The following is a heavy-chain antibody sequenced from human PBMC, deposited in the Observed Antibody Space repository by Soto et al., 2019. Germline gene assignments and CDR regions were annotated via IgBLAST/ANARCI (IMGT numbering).Heavy chain of an antibody. CDR3: AKVKGYCSGGSCHRGYYYGMDV. CDR1: GFTFSSYA. V-gene: IGHV3-23*01. Sequence: PGGSLRLSCAASGFTFSSYAMSWVRQAPGKGLEWVSAISGSGGSTYYADSVKGRFTISRDNSKNTLYLQMNSLRAEDTAVYYCAKVKGYCSGGSCHRGYYYGMDVWGQGTTVT. J-gene: IGHJ6*02. CDR2: ISGSGGST. D-gene: IGHD2-15*01.